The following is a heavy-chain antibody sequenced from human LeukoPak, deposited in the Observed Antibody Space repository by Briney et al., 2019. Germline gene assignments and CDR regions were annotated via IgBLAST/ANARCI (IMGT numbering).Heavy chain of an antibody. Sequence: PGRSLRLSCAASGFTFDDYAMHWVRQAPGRGLEWVSGISWNSGSIGYADSVKSRFTISRDNAKNSLYLQMNSLRAEDTALYYCVKSGAVVIGSYYYYYMDVWGKGTTVTVSS. CDR1: GFTFDDYA. V-gene: IGHV3-9*01. CDR3: VKSGAVVIGSYYYYYMDV. D-gene: IGHD3-22*01. CDR2: ISWNSGSI. J-gene: IGHJ6*03.